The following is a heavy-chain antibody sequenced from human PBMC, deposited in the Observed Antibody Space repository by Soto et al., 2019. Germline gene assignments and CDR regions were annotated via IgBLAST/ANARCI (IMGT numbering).Heavy chain of an antibody. V-gene: IGHV4-34*01. CDR1: GGSFSGYY. CDR2: INHSGST. J-gene: IGHJ3*02. Sequence: QVQLQQWGAGLLKPSETLSLTCAVYGGSFSGYYWSWIRQPPGKGLEWIGEINHSGSTNYNPSLKSRVTISVDTSKTQCSLKLSSVTAADTAVYYCARGLRAIMGDYIWGSYRSVRAFDIWGQGTMVTVSS. D-gene: IGHD3-16*02. CDR3: ARGLRAIMGDYIWGSYRSVRAFDI.